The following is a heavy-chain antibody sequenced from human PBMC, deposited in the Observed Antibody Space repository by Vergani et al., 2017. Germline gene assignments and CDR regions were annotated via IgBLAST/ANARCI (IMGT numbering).Heavy chain of an antibody. CDR3: ASKTRGPSRRHSMNVFDT. Sequence: QVQLVQSGAEVKKPGSSVKVSCKASGGSFRNYVMAWVRQSPGQGLEWMGGIIPGSGIAKYAHQFQGRVTITADESANTAYLELSSLRSGDTAVYFCASKTRGPSRRHSMNVFDTWGQGTLVSVSA. V-gene: IGHV1-69*01. CDR1: GGSFRNYV. CDR2: IIPGSGIA. D-gene: IGHD2/OR15-2a*01. J-gene: IGHJ3*02.